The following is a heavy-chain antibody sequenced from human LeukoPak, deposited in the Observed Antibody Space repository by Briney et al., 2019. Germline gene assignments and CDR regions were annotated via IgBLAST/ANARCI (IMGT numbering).Heavy chain of an antibody. CDR3: AKHACSGGSCYSGSLSEN. CDR2: IKQDGSEK. J-gene: IGHJ4*02. Sequence: GGSLRLSCAASGFTFSSYWMSWVRQAPGKGLEWVANIKQDGSEKYYVDSVKGRFTISRDNAKNSLYLQMNSLRAEDTAVYYCAKHACSGGSCYSGSLSENWGQGTLVTVSS. V-gene: IGHV3-7*03. D-gene: IGHD2-15*01. CDR1: GFTFSSYW.